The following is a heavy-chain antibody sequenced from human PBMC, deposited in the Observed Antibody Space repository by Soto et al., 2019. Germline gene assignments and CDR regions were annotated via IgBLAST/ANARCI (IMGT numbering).Heavy chain of an antibody. D-gene: IGHD6-19*01. Sequence: PSERLSLTCASCGGCIKSSYGTLIRQPPGKGLEWIGYIYYSGSTNYNPSLKSRVTISVDTSKNQFSLKLSSVTAADTAVYYCARRYGSGFDYWGQGTLVTVSS. CDR1: GGCIKSSY. V-gene: IGHV4-59*08. J-gene: IGHJ4*02. CDR2: IYYSGST. CDR3: ARRYGSGFDY.